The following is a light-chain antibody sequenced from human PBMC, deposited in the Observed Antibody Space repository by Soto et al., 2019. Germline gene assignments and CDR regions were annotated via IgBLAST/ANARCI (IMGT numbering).Light chain of an antibody. CDR2: AAS. J-gene: IGKJ3*01. CDR1: QGISSW. CDR3: QQANSCPFT. Sequence: DIQMTQSPSSVSASVGDRVTSTCRASQGISSWLAWYQQKPGKAPKLLIYAASSLQSGVPSRFIGSRSGTDFSLTIISLQPEDLASYYCQQANSCPFTFGPGTKVDIK. V-gene: IGKV1-12*01.